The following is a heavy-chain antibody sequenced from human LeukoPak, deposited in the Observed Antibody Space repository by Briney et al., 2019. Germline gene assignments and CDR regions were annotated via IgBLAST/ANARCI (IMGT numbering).Heavy chain of an antibody. CDR1: GGAFSSYA. CDR2: IIPIFGTA. J-gene: IGHJ3*02. V-gene: IGHV1-69*05. CDR3: ARAHYYDSSGYYHDAFDI. D-gene: IGHD3-22*01. Sequence: SVKVSCKASGGAFSSYAISWVRQAPGQGLEWMGRIIPIFGTANYAQKFQGRVTITTDESTSTAYMELSSLRSEDTAVYYCARAHYYDSSGYYHDAFDIWGQGTMVTVSS.